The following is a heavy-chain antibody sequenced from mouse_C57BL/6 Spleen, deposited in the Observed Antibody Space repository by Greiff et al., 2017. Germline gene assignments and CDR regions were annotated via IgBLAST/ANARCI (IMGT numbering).Heavy chain of an antibody. CDR1: GYTFTSYW. CDR3: ASYSNLYWYFDV. Sequence: QVHVKQPGTELGKPGASVKLCCRASGYTFTSYWMHWVKQRPGQGLEWIGNINPSNGGTNYNEKFKSKATLTVDKSSSTAYMQLSSLTSEDSAVYYCASYSNLYWYFDVWGTGTTVTVSP. V-gene: IGHV1-53*01. J-gene: IGHJ1*03. D-gene: IGHD2-5*01. CDR2: INPSNGGT.